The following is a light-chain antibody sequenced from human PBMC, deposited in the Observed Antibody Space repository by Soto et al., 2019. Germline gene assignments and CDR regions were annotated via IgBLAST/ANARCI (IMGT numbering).Light chain of an antibody. Sequence: QSALTQPASVSGSPGQSITISCTGTSSDVGGYKYVSWYQQHPGKAPKLMMYDVNNRPSGASNRFSGSKSGNTASLTISGLQAEDEADYYCSSYSRSSTLYVFGTGTKVT. CDR2: DVN. CDR3: SSYSRSSTLYV. CDR1: SSDVGGYKY. J-gene: IGLJ1*01. V-gene: IGLV2-14*03.